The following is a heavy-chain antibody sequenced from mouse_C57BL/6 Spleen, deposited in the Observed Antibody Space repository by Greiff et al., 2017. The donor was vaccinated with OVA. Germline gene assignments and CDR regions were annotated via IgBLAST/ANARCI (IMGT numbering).Heavy chain of an antibody. CDR3: ARLTGTSLYFDY. CDR2: IRNKANGYTT. Sequence: EVKLMESGGGLVQPGGSLSLSCAASGFTFTDYYMSWVRQPPGKALEWLGFIRNKANGYTTEYSASVKGRFTISRDNSQSILYLQMNALRAEDSATYYCARLTGTSLYFDYWGQGTTLTVSS. J-gene: IGHJ2*01. D-gene: IGHD4-1*01. CDR1: GFTFTDYY. V-gene: IGHV7-3*01.